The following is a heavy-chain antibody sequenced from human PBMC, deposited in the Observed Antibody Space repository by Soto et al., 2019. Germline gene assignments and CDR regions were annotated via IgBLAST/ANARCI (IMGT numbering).Heavy chain of an antibody. CDR1: GYTFTGYY. J-gene: IGHJ4*02. V-gene: IGHV1-2*02. CDR2: INPNSGVT. D-gene: IGHD3-22*01. CDR3: ERGYYDSSGPGALRY. Sequence: GASVKFSCKASGYTFTGYYIHWLRQAPGQGLEWMGLINPNSGVTNYAQKLQGRVTMTTDTSTSTASMELRSLRSDDTAVYYCERGYYDSSGPGALRYWGQGTLVTVSS.